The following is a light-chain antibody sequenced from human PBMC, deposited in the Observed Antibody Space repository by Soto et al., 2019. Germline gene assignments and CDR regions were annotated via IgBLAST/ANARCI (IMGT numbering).Light chain of an antibody. V-gene: IGKV1-33*01. J-gene: IGKJ4*01. Sequence: DIQLTQSPSSPSASVGETVTVTCQASQDISVYLNWYQEKPGKAPTLLIYDASNLKTGVPSRFSGLGSGTHFTLTISNLQPEDIATYFCQHYDDVLVTFGGGTKVDIK. CDR3: QHYDDVLVT. CDR1: QDISVY. CDR2: DAS.